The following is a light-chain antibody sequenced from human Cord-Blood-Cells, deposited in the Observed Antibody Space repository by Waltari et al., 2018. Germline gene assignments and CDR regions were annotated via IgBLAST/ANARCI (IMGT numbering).Light chain of an antibody. J-gene: IGKJ4*01. CDR1: QSISSW. V-gene: IGKV1-5*01. CDR3: QQYNSYLT. CDR2: DAS. Sequence: DIQMTQSPSTLSASVGDRVTITCRASQSISSWLAWYQQKPGKAPKLLIYDASSLESGVPSRFSGSGSETEFPLTISSLQPDDFATYYCQQYNSYLTIGGASKVGIK.